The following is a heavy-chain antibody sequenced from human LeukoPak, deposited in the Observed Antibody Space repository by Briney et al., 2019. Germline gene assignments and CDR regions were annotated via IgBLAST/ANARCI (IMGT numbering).Heavy chain of an antibody. J-gene: IGHJ4*02. CDR2: ISGSGGST. CDR3: AKVATVTTYALADY. Sequence: GGSLRLSCAASGFTFSSYAMNWVRQAPGKGLEWVSAISGSGGSTYYADSVKGRFTISRDNSKNTLYLQMNSLRAEDTAIYYCAKVATVTTYALADYWGQGTLVTVPS. D-gene: IGHD4-17*01. V-gene: IGHV3-23*01. CDR1: GFTFSSYA.